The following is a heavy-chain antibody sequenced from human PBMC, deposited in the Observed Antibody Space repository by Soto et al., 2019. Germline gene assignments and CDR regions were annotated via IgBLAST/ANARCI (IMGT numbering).Heavy chain of an antibody. D-gene: IGHD6-6*01. CDR3: ANTWAPSLTARPPRFDY. CDR2: ISDSGDIT. V-gene: IGHV3-23*01. Sequence: GGSLRLSCAASEFTFSTYAMTWVRQAPGRGLQWVATISDSGDITYYADSVKGRFTISRDNSRNTLYLQMNNLRAEDTALYYCANTWAPSLTARPPRFDYWGRGTLVTVSS. J-gene: IGHJ4*02. CDR1: EFTFSTYA.